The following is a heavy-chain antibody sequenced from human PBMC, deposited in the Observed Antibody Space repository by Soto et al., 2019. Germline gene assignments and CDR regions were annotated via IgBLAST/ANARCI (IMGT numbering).Heavy chain of an antibody. D-gene: IGHD1-20*01. J-gene: IGHJ6*02. CDR3: ARPSNWNDPNYFYGMDV. CDR1: GFTVSSNY. CDR2: IYSGGSE. V-gene: IGHV3-53*05. Sequence: LRLSCVASGFTVSSNYMSWVRQAPGKGLEWVSVIYSGGSEYYADSVKGRFTISRDDPQNTLYLRMSSLRGEDTAVYYCARPSNWNDPNYFYGMDVWGQGTTVTVSS.